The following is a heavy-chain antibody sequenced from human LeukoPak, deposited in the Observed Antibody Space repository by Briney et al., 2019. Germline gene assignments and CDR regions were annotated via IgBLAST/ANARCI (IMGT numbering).Heavy chain of an antibody. Sequence: ASVKVSCKASGYTFTSYGISWVRQAPGQGLEWMGWINPNSGGTNYAQKFQGRVTMTRDTSISTAYMELSRLRSDDTAVYYCARVYSSGWYRAFDIWGQGTMVTVSS. CDR3: ARVYSSGWYRAFDI. D-gene: IGHD6-19*01. J-gene: IGHJ3*02. V-gene: IGHV1-2*02. CDR1: GYTFTSYG. CDR2: INPNSGGT.